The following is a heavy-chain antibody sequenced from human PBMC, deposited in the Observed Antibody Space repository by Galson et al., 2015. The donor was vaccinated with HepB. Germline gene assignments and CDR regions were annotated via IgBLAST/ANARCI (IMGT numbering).Heavy chain of an antibody. V-gene: IGHV3-53*01. CDR3: ARASGKYYFDY. CDR2: IYSGGST. Sequence: FLRLSCAASGFTVSSNYMSWVRQAPGKGLEWVSVIYSGGSTYYADSVKGRFTISRDNSKSTVYMQMDSLRAEDTAVYYCARASGKYYFDYWGQGTLVTVSS. CDR1: GFTVSSNY. J-gene: IGHJ4*02. D-gene: IGHD5-12*01.